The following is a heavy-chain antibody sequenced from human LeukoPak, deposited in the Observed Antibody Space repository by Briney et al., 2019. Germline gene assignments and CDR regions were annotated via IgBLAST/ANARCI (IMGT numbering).Heavy chain of an antibody. CDR2: IYTSGST. Sequence: PSETLSLTCTVSGGSISSSSYYWGWIRQPPGKGLEWIGRIYTSGSTNYNPSLKSRVTISVDTSKNQFSLNVSSVTAADTAVYYCARATSSYFYYMDVWGKGTTVTISS. CDR3: ARATSSYFYYMDV. J-gene: IGHJ6*03. V-gene: IGHV4-39*07. D-gene: IGHD5-12*01. CDR1: GGSISSSSYY.